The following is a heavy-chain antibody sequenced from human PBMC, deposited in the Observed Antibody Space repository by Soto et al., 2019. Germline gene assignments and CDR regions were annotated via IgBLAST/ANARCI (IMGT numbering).Heavy chain of an antibody. J-gene: IGHJ6*02. Sequence: PSETLSLTCAVYGGSFSGYYWSWIRQPPGKGLEWIGEINHSGSTNYNPSLKSRVTISVDTSKNQFSLKLSSVTAADTAVYYCARFGGTMVRGVINPLYYYYGMDVWGQGTTVTVSS. D-gene: IGHD3-10*01. CDR1: GGSFSGYY. CDR2: INHSGST. CDR3: ARFGGTMVRGVINPLYYYYGMDV. V-gene: IGHV4-34*01.